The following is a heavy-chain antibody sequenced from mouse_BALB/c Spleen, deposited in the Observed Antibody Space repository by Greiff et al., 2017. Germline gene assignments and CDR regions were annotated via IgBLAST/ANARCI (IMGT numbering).Heavy chain of an antibody. J-gene: IGHJ2*01. CDR3: ARHGYGNYVNYFDY. CDR2: ISSGGSYT. V-gene: IGHV5-6*03. D-gene: IGHD2-10*02. Sequence: EVKLMESGGGLVKPGGSLKLSCAASGFTFSSYGMSWVRQTPDKRLEWVATISSGGSYTYYPDSVKGRFTISRDNAKNTLYLQMSSLKSEDTAMYYCARHGYGNYVNYFDYWGQGTTLTVSS. CDR1: GFTFSSYG.